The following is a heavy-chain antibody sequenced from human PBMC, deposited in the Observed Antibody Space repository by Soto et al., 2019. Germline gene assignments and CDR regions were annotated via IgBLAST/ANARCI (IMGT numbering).Heavy chain of an antibody. V-gene: IGHV4-39*01. D-gene: IGHD6-13*01. CDR3: ARGSRKYSSSWYASWFDP. Sequence: PSETLPLTCTVSGGSISSSSYYWGWIRQPPGKGLEWIGSIYYSGSTYYNPSLKSRVTISVDTSKNQFSLKLSSVTAADTAVYYCARGSRKYSSSWYASWFDPWGQGTLVTVSS. CDR2: IYYSGST. J-gene: IGHJ5*02. CDR1: GGSISSSSYY.